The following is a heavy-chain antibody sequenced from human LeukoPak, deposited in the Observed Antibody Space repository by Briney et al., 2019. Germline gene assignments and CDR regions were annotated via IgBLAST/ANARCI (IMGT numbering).Heavy chain of an antibody. CDR1: GYSISTGYY. D-gene: IGHD3-10*01. J-gene: IGHJ6*03. V-gene: IGHV4-38-2*02. Sequence: SETLSLTCTVSGYSISTGYYWDWIRQPPGKGLEWIGSIYHSGSTYYNPSLKSRVTISVDTSKNQFSLKLSSVTAADTAVYYCARGPRSGRNYYMDVWGKGTTVTVSS. CDR3: ARGPRSGRNYYMDV. CDR2: IYHSGST.